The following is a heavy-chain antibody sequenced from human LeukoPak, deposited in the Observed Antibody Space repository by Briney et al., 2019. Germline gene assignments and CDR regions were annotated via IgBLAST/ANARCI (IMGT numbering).Heavy chain of an antibody. CDR1: GYTFTSYD. CDR3: ARAYFSAFLWLSGYYYYMDV. V-gene: IGHV1-8*03. D-gene: IGHD3-10*01. J-gene: IGHJ6*03. CDR2: MNPNSGNT. Sequence: ASVKVSCKASGYTFTSYDINWVRQATGQGLEWMGWMNPNSGNTGYAQKFQGRVTITRNTSISTAYMELGSLRSEDTAVYYCARAYFSAFLWLSGYYYYMDVWGKGTTVTVSS.